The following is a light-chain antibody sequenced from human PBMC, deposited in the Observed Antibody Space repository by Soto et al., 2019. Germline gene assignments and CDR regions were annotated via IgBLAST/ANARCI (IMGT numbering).Light chain of an antibody. Sequence: QSALTQPPSVSGSPGQSVTISCSGSSSDVGSHNSVSWYKQAPGTSPKLMIFEVNNRPSGVPDRFSESKSGNTASLTISGLQPEDEADYYCGSYISSITSHVFGTGTKLTVL. J-gene: IGLJ1*01. CDR1: SSDVGSHNS. CDR2: EVN. V-gene: IGLV2-18*02. CDR3: GSYISSITSHV.